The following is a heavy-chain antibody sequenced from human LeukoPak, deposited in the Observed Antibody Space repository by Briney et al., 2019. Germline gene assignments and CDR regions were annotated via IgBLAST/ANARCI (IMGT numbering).Heavy chain of an antibody. D-gene: IGHD6-13*01. Sequence: GGSLRLSCAASGFTLSSYSMNWVGQAPGKGLEWVSSISSSSSYIYYADSVKGRITISRDNAQNSLYLQMNSLRAEDTAVYYCARDIPKYSSSWYLHYWGQGTLVTVSS. J-gene: IGHJ4*02. CDR1: GFTLSSYS. CDR2: ISSSSSYI. V-gene: IGHV3-21*01. CDR3: ARDIPKYSSSWYLHY.